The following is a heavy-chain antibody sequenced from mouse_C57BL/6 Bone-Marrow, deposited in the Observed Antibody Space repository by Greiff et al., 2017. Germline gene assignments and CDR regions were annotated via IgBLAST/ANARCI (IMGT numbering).Heavy chain of an antibody. CDR1: GFNIKNTY. Sequence: EVQLQQSVAELVRPGASVKLSCTASGFNIKNTYMHWVKQRPEQGLEWIGRIDPANGNTKYAPKFQGKATITADPSSNTVYLQLSSLTSEDTAIYYCASRDGLLGYFDYWGQGTTLTVSS. CDR3: ASRDGLLGYFDY. D-gene: IGHD2-3*01. J-gene: IGHJ2*01. V-gene: IGHV14-3*01. CDR2: IDPANGNT.